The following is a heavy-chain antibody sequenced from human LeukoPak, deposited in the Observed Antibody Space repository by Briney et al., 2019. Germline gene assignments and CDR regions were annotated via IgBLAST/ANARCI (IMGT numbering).Heavy chain of an antibody. J-gene: IGHJ4*02. D-gene: IGHD3-22*01. CDR3: ARDASYDSSGYYYS. V-gene: IGHV4-34*09. CDR2: INHSGST. CDR1: GGSFSGYY. Sequence: PSETLSLTCAVYGGSFSGYYWSWIRQPPGKGLEWIGEINHSGSTNYNPSLKSRVTISVDTSKNQFSLKLSSVTAADTAVYYCARDASYDSSGYYYSWGQGTLVTVSS.